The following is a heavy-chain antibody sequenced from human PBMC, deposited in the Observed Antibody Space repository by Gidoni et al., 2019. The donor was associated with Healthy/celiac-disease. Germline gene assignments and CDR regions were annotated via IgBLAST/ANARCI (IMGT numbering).Heavy chain of an antibody. CDR3: ARDQLPTVTTGSGYYYYYMDV. D-gene: IGHD4-17*01. J-gene: IGHJ6*03. CDR2: ISYDGSNK. Sequence: QVQLVASGGGVVQPGRSLRLSCAAPGFTFSRYAMHWFRQAPGKGLEWVAVISYDGSNKYDADSVKGRFTISRDNSKNTLYLQMNSLRAEDTAVYYCARDQLPTVTTGSGYYYYYMDVWGKGTTVTVSS. CDR1: GFTFSRYA. V-gene: IGHV3-30-3*01.